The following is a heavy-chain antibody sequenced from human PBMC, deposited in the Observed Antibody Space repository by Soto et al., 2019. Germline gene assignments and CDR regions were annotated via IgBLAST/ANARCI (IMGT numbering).Heavy chain of an antibody. V-gene: IGHV3-7*01. J-gene: IGHJ4*02. CDR3: AKGGRQWLVTSDFNY. CDR2: IKQDGNEK. CDR1: GFTFSDYW. D-gene: IGHD6-19*01. Sequence: GGSLRLSCAVSGFTFSDYWMSWVRQAPGKGLEWVANIKQDGNEKYYADSVKGRFTISRDSSKNTVSLEMTSLRAEDTAVYYCAKGGRQWLVTSDFNYWGQGALVTVSS.